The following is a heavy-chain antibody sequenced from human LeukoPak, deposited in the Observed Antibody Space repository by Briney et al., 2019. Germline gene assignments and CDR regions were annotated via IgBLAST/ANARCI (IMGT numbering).Heavy chain of an antibody. CDR3: AKDRAGYTNPYYFDY. CDR1: GFTFSTYA. Sequence: GGSLRLSCAASGFTFSTYAMSWVRQAPGKGLEWVSTISGSGANTYYADSVRGRFTISRDNSKNTLYLHMNSLRAEDTAVYYRAKDRAGYTNPYYFDYWGQGTLVTVSS. CDR2: ISGSGANT. D-gene: IGHD3-16*02. V-gene: IGHV3-23*01. J-gene: IGHJ4*02.